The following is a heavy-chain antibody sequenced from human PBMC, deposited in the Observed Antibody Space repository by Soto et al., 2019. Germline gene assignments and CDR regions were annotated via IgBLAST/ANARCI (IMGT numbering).Heavy chain of an antibody. CDR3: ASPTLGAFDI. V-gene: IGHV4-39*01. Sequence: SETLSLTCTTSGGSISSSNYFWGWIRQPPGKGLEWIGSIFYSGSTSYNSSLKSRVTISVDTSKNQFSLRLSSVTAADTAVYYCASPTLGAFDIWGQGTMVTVSS. J-gene: IGHJ3*02. D-gene: IGHD3-16*01. CDR2: IFYSGST. CDR1: GGSISSSNYF.